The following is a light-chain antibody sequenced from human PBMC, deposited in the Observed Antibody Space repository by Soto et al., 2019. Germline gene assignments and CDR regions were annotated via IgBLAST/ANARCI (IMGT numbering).Light chain of an antibody. V-gene: IGKV3-20*01. J-gene: IGKJ1*01. Sequence: DIVFTQSPGTLSLSPGERATLSCRASQTVSSKYLAWYQQKPRQDPRVLIYDASGRATGIPARFSGSGSGTDFTLIISRLEPEAFVVDYWQQYGSSPGTFGQGTKVEIK. CDR1: QTVSSKY. CDR2: DAS. CDR3: QQYGSSPGT.